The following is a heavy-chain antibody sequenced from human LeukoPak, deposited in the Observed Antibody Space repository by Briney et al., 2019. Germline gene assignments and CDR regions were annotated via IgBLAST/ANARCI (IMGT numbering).Heavy chain of an antibody. CDR1: GYTFTSYY. V-gene: IGHV1-46*01. J-gene: IGHJ4*02. CDR2: INPSAGST. CDR3: ARFEDGSSWPWPGLDY. Sequence: ASVKVSCKASGYTFTSYYMHWVRQAPGLGLEWMGIINPSAGSTNYAQKFQGRVTMTRDTSTSTVYMELRSLRTDDTAIYYCARFEDGSSWPWPGLDYWGQGTLVTVSS. D-gene: IGHD6-13*01.